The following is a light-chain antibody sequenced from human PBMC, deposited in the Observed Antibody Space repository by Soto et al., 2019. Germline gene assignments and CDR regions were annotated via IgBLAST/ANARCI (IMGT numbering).Light chain of an antibody. J-gene: IGKJ1*01. CDR2: DAS. CDR1: QSVTNSL. CDR3: QQYVSSPWA. Sequence: EIVLAQSPGTLSLSPGDRATISCRASQSVTNSLLAWYQQKPGQAPRLLIYDASRWDTGIPARFTGSGSGTEFTLTISRLEPEDFAVYYCQQYVSSPWAFGQGTKVEI. V-gene: IGKV3-20*01.